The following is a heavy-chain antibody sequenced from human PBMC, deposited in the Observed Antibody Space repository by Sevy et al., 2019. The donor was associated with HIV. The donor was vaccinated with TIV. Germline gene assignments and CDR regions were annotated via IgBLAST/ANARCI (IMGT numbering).Heavy chain of an antibody. J-gene: IGHJ4*02. CDR1: GFTFRTYA. CDR2: IYSGGST. CDR3: ARDLGEGDY. V-gene: IGHV3-53*01. Sequence: GGSLRLSCAASGFTFRTYAFHWVRQTPGRGLEWVSVIYSGGSTYYADSVKGRFTISRDNSKNTLYLQMNSLRAEDTAVYYCARDLGEGDYWGQGTLVTVSS. D-gene: IGHD3-16*01.